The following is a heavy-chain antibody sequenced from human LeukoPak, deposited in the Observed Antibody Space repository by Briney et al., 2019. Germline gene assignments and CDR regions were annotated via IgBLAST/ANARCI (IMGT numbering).Heavy chain of an antibody. CDR1: GYTLTELS. V-gene: IGHV1-24*01. D-gene: IGHD3-10*01. CDR2: FDPEDGET. Sequence: ASVKVSCKVSGYTLTELSMHWVRQAPGKGLEWMGGFDPEDGETIYAQKFQGRVTMTEDTSTDTAYMELSSLRSEDTAVYYCATRSPDSGSYQMTKYYYYYMDVWGKGTTVTISS. CDR3: ATRSPDSGSYQMTKYYYYYMDV. J-gene: IGHJ6*03.